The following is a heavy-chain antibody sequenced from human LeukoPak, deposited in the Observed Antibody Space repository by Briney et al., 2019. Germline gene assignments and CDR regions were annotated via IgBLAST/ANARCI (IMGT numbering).Heavy chain of an antibody. D-gene: IGHD2-15*01. CDR3: TRQGSSGYFQH. V-gene: IGHV3-49*04. Sequence: GSLRLSCAASGFTFSKYGMHWVRQAPGKGLQWVGFIRSNVYGGTTDYAASVRGRFTISRDDSKRIAYLQMNSLKTEDTAVYYCTRQGSSGYFQHWGQGTLVTVSS. CDR2: IRSNVYGGTT. CDR1: GFTFSKYG. J-gene: IGHJ1*01.